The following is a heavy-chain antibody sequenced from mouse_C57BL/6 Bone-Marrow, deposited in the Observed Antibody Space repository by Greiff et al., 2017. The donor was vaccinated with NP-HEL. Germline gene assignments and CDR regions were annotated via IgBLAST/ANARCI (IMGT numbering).Heavy chain of an antibody. CDR2: IDRSDSYT. Sequence: QVLLLQPGAGLVMPGASVKLSCAASGYTFTSYWMHWVQQAPGQGLEWIAYIDRSDSYTNYTQKFKGKSTLTVDKSSSTAYLQLSSLTSEDSAVYYCAREGWLLLYCDYWGQGTTLTVSS. CDR1: GYTFTSYW. CDR3: AREGWLLLYCDY. J-gene: IGHJ2*01. D-gene: IGHD2-3*01. V-gene: IGHV1-69*01.